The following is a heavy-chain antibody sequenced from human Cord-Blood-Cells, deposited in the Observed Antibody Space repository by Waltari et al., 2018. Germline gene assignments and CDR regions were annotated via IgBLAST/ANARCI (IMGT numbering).Heavy chain of an antibody. D-gene: IGHD5-12*01. CDR3: AREAIVATILDY. CDR2: ISSNGGST. V-gene: IGHV3-64*02. J-gene: IGHJ4*02. CDR1: GFTFSSYA. Sequence: EVQLVASGEGLVQPGGSLRLPCAASGFTFSSYALHWVRQAPGKGLEYVSAISSNGGSTYYADSVKGRFTISRDNSKNTLYLQMGSLRAEDMAVYYCAREAIVATILDYWGQGTLVTVSS.